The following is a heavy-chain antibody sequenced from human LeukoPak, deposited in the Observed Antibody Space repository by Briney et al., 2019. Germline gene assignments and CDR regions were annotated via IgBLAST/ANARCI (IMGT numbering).Heavy chain of an antibody. Sequence: ASVKVSCKVSGYTLTELSMHWVRQAPGKGLEWMGGFDPEDGETIYAQKFQGRVTMTEDTSTDTAYMELSSLRSEDTAVYYCATVMYYYDSSGYYPFDYWGQGTLVTVSS. CDR2: FDPEDGET. V-gene: IGHV1-24*01. CDR3: ATVMYYYDSSGYYPFDY. CDR1: GYTLTELS. J-gene: IGHJ4*02. D-gene: IGHD3-22*01.